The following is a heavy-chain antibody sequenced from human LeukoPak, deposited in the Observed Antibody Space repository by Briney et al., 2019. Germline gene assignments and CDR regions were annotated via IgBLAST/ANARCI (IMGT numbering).Heavy chain of an antibody. D-gene: IGHD3-22*01. CDR2: IYYTGST. J-gene: IGHJ2*01. Sequence: SETLSLTCTVSGGSISARDYYWGWIRQPPGKGLEWIASIYYTGSTYYSPSLRSRATMSVDTSKNQFSLELSAVTAADTAFYYCARVVYYYDVSGYTFDLWGRGTLVAVSS. V-gene: IGHV4-39*01. CDR3: ARVVYYYDVSGYTFDL. CDR1: GGSISARDYY.